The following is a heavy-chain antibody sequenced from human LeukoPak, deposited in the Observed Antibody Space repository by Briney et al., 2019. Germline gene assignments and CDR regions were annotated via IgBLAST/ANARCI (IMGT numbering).Heavy chain of an antibody. CDR1: GFTFSSYA. Sequence: GGSLRLSCAASGFTFSSYAMSWVRQAPGKGLEWVSYISSSGSTIYYADSVKGRFTISRDNAKNSLYLQMNSLRAEDTAVYYCARDPASWLWPEVDGMDVWGQGTTVTVSS. CDR2: ISSSGSTI. V-gene: IGHV3-48*04. D-gene: IGHD5-12*01. CDR3: ARDPASWLWPEVDGMDV. J-gene: IGHJ6*02.